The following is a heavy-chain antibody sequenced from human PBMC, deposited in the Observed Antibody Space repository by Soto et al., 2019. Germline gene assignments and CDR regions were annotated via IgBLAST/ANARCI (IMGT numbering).Heavy chain of an antibody. CDR1: GGSFSGYY. V-gene: IGHV4-34*01. Sequence: PSETLSLTCAVYGGSFSGYYWNWIRQPPGKGLEWIGEINHSGSTNYNPSLKSRVTISVDTSKNQFSLKLSSVTAADTAVYYCAGFEYCSGGTCYYCDYWGQGTLVTVSS. CDR3: AGFEYCSGGTCYYCDY. J-gene: IGHJ4*02. CDR2: INHSGST. D-gene: IGHD2-15*01.